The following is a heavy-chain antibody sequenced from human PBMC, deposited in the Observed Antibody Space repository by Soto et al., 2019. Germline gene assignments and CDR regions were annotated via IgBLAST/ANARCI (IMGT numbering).Heavy chain of an antibody. J-gene: IGHJ6*02. CDR3: ARGHKRITIFWGGFGGMDV. CDR1: GYTFTSYG. CDR2: ISAYNGNT. D-gene: IGHD3-9*01. V-gene: IGHV1-18*01. Sequence: QVQLVQSGAEVKKPGASVKVSCKASGYTFTSYGISWVRQAPGQGLEWMGWISAYNGNTNYAQKLQGRVPMTTDTSTSTAYMKLRSLRTDDTAVYYGARGHKRITIFWGGFGGMDVWGQGTTVTVSS.